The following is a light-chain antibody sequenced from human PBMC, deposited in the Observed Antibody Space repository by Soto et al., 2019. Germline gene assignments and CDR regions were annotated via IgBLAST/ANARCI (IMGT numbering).Light chain of an antibody. CDR3: QQTYSTPPT. J-gene: IGKJ1*01. Sequence: DIQMTQPASSLSASLGARASIPSRASQNIRDFLNWYQQKPGKAPELLIFSASSLQSGVPSRFSGSGSGTDFTLTIGSLQREDFATYFCQQTYSTPPTFGQGTRVEI. V-gene: IGKV1-39*01. CDR1: QNIRDF. CDR2: SAS.